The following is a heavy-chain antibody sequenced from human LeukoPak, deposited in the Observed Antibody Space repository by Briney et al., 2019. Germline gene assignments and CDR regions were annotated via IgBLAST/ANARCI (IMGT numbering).Heavy chain of an antibody. CDR2: IYYSGST. D-gene: IGHD4-17*01. CDR1: GGSISSGGYY. CDR3: ASLYGDYGAYYFDY. Sequence: SETLSLTCTVSGGSISSGGYYWSWIRQHPGKGLEWIGYIYYSGSTYYNPSLKSRVTISVDTSKNQFSLKLSSVTAADTAVYYCASLYGDYGAYYFDYWGQGTLVIVSS. J-gene: IGHJ4*02. V-gene: IGHV4-31*03.